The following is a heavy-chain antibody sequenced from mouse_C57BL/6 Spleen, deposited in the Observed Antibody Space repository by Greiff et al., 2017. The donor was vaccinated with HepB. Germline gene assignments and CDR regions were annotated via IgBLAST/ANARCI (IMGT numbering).Heavy chain of an antibody. J-gene: IGHJ2*01. CDR3: ARVYDGYYFDY. CDR2: IHPNSGST. D-gene: IGHD2-3*01. V-gene: IGHV1-64*01. Sequence: QVQLQQPGAELVKPGASVKLSCKASGYTFTSYWMHWVKQRPGQGLEWIGMIHPNSGSTNYNEKFKSKATLTVYKSSSTAYMQLSSLTSEDSAVYYCARVYDGYYFDYWGQGTTLTVSS. CDR1: GYTFTSYW.